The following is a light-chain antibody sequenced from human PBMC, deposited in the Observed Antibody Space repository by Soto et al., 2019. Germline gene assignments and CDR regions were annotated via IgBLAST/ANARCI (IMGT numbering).Light chain of an antibody. Sequence: QSVLAQPASVSGSPGQSVTISRTVTSSDIGAYKYVSWYQHHPGKSPRLLIYEVSNRPSGVSNRFSGSKSGNTASLTISGLQAEDEADYYCSSYTSSSTDVVFGGGTKVTVL. CDR1: SSDIGAYKY. V-gene: IGLV2-14*01. CDR2: EVS. CDR3: SSYTSSSTDVV. J-gene: IGLJ2*01.